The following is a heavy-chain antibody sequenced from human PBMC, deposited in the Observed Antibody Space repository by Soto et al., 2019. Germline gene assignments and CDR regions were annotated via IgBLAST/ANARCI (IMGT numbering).Heavy chain of an antibody. CDR3: AKHQLGIRSYGYDAFDI. V-gene: IGHV3-23*01. CDR2: IVSSAGST. CDR1: GFTFTNYA. D-gene: IGHD5-18*01. Sequence: GGSLRLSCAASGFTFTNYAMSWVRQAPGKGLEWVSSIVSSAGSTYYADSVKGRFTVSRDNSKSTLYLEMGSLRAEDTAAYYCAKHQLGIRSYGYDAFDIWGQGTMVTVSS. J-gene: IGHJ3*02.